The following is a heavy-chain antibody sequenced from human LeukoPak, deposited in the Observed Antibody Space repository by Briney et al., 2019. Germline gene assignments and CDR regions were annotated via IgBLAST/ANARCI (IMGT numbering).Heavy chain of an antibody. J-gene: IGHJ3*02. CDR3: ARAPVRRYCSSTICYNSAFDI. Sequence: SETLSLTCAVYGGSFCGYYWSWIRQPPGKGLEWIGEINHSGSTNYNPSLKSRVTISVDTSKNQFSLKLSSVTAADTAVYYCARAPVRRYCSSTICYNSAFDIWGQGTMVTVSS. V-gene: IGHV4-34*01. D-gene: IGHD2-2*02. CDR2: INHSGST. CDR1: GGSFCGYY.